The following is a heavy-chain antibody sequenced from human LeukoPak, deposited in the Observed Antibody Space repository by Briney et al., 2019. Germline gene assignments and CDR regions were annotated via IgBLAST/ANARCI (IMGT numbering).Heavy chain of an antibody. CDR1: GFTFSSYA. Sequence: GGSLRLSCAASGFTFSSYAMHWVRQAPGKGLEYVSAISSNGGSTYYANSVKGRFTISRDNSKNTLYLQMNSLRAEDAAVYYCARDRRGTISWGQGTLVTVSS. D-gene: IGHD3-3*01. V-gene: IGHV3-64*01. CDR2: ISSNGGST. J-gene: IGHJ5*02. CDR3: ARDRRGTIS.